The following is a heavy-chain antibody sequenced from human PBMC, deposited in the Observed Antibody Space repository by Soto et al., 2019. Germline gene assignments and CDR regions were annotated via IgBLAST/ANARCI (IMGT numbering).Heavy chain of an antibody. D-gene: IGHD2-15*01. CDR3: ARVDSISCSGGSCYSRWFYYYYYGMDV. CDR2: INPTGGGRT. V-gene: IGHV1-46*01. Sequence: ASVKVSCKASGYDVTRYYIHWVRQGPGQGLEWMGIINPTGGGRTKYAQKFQGRVTVTSDRSTSTVYMELTSLRSDDTAVYYCARVDSISCSGGSCYSRWFYYYYYGMDVWGQGTTVTVSS. J-gene: IGHJ6*02. CDR1: GYDVTRYY.